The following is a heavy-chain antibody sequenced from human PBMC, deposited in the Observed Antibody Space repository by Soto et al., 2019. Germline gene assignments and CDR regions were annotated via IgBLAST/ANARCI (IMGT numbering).Heavy chain of an antibody. J-gene: IGHJ5*02. D-gene: IGHD3-9*01. CDR3: ARLGRYYDILTGYPNWPAP. V-gene: IGHV5-10-1*01. CDR2: IDPSDSYT. Sequence: EESRKISSKGSGYSFTSYWISWVRQIPWKGLEWMGRIDPSDSYTNYSPSFQGHVTISADKSISTAYLQWSSLKASDTAMYYCARLGRYYDILTGYPNWPAPGGLGTLVTVS. CDR1: GYSFTSYW.